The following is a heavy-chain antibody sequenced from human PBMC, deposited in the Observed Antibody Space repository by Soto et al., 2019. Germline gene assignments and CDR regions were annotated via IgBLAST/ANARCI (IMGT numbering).Heavy chain of an antibody. CDR1: GFTFSSYA. V-gene: IGHV3-30-3*01. D-gene: IGHD4-4*01. CDR3: ARGSNYVYYYYGMDV. Sequence: QAGGSLRLSCAASGFTFSSYAMHWVRQAPGKGLEWVAVISYDGSNKYYADSVKGRFTISRDNSKNTLYLQMNSLRAEDTAVYYCARGSNYVYYYYGMDVRSQGTTVTVSS. J-gene: IGHJ6*02. CDR2: ISYDGSNK.